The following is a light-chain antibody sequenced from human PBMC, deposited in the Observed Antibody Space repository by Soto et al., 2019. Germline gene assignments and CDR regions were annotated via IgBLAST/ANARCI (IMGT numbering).Light chain of an antibody. CDR1: SSNIGSNT. J-gene: IGLJ2*01. CDR3: AAWDESLNGVV. CDR2: SNN. Sequence: QSVLTQPPSASGTPGQRVTISCSGSSSNIGSNTVNWYQQLPGMAPKLLIYSNNQRPSGVPDRFSGSKSGTSASLAISGLQSEDEADYYCAAWDESLNGVVFGGGTKLTVL. V-gene: IGLV1-44*01.